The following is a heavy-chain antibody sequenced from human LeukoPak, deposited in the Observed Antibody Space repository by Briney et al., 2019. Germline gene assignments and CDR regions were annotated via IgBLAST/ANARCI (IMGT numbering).Heavy chain of an antibody. D-gene: IGHD6-19*01. CDR3: ARGHLPVAGVDY. CDR2: INHSGST. CDR1: GGSFSGYY. Sequence: SETLSLTCAVYGGSFSGYYWSWIRQPPGKGLEWIGEINHSGSTNYNPSLKSRVTISVDTSKNQFSLKLSSVTAADTAVYYCARGHLPVAGVDYWGQGTLVTVPS. J-gene: IGHJ4*02. V-gene: IGHV4-34*01.